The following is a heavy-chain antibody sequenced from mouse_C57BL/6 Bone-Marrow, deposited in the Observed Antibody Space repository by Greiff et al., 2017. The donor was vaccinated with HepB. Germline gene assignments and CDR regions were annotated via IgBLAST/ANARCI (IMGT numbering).Heavy chain of an antibody. CDR3: ARSFDYYGSSLYAMDY. CDR1: GYTFTSYW. Sequence: VQLQQPGAELVKPGASVKLSCKASGYTFTSYWMQWVKQRPGQGLEWIGEIDPSDSYTNYNQKFKGKATLTVDTYSSTAYMQLSSLTSEDSAVYYCARSFDYYGSSLYAMDYWGQGTSVTVSS. J-gene: IGHJ4*01. V-gene: IGHV1-50*01. CDR2: IDPSDSYT. D-gene: IGHD1-1*01.